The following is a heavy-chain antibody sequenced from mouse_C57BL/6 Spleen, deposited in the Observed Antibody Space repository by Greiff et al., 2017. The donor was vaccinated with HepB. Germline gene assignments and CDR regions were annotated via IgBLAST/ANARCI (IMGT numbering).Heavy chain of an antibody. CDR3: TRVIYYYGSSQGGFDY. D-gene: IGHD1-1*01. V-gene: IGHV5-9-1*02. CDR1: GFTFSSYA. CDR2: ISSGGDYI. Sequence: EVQGVESGEGLVKPGGSLKLSCAASGFTFSSYAMSWVRQTPEKRLEWVAYISSGGDYIYYADTVKGRFTISRDNARNTLYLQMSSLKSEDTAMYYCTRVIYYYGSSQGGFDYWGQGTTLTVSS. J-gene: IGHJ2*01.